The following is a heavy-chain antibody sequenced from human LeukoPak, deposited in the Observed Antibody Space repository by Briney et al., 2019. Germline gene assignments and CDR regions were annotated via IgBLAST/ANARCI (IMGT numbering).Heavy chain of an antibody. Sequence: KASETLSLTCVVYRGSFSGYYWSWIRQPPGKGLEWIGEINHSGSTNYNPSLKSRVTISVDTSKNQFSLNVSSVTAADTAIYYCARVIPHYRTRADYWGQGTLVSVSS. V-gene: IGHV4-34*01. CDR1: RGSFSGYY. CDR3: ARVIPHYRTRADY. J-gene: IGHJ4*02. CDR2: INHSGST. D-gene: IGHD3-16*02.